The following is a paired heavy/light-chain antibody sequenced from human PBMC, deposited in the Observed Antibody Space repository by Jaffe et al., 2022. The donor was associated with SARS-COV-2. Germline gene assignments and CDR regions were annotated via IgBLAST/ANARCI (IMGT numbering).Heavy chain of an antibody. CDR2: IYYSGST. D-gene: IGHD1-1*01. CDR3: AQLTPPGTPRYAFDI. CDR1: GGSISSGDYY. Sequence: QVQLQESGPGLVKPSQTLSLTCTVSGGSISSGDYYWSWIRQPPGKGLEWIGYIYYSGSTYYNPSLKSRVTISVDTSKNQFSLKLSSVTAADTAVYYCAQLTPPGTPRYAFDIWGQGTMVTVSS. J-gene: IGHJ3*02. V-gene: IGHV4-30-4*01.
Light chain of an antibody. V-gene: IGLV3-27*01. Sequence: SYELTQPSSVSVSPGQTARITCSGDVLAKKYARWFQQKPGQAPVLVIYKDSERPSGIPERFSGSSSGTTVTLTISGAQVEDEADYYCYSAADNNLVFGGGTKLTVL. CDR2: KDS. CDR3: YSAADNNLV. CDR1: VLAKKY. J-gene: IGLJ2*01.